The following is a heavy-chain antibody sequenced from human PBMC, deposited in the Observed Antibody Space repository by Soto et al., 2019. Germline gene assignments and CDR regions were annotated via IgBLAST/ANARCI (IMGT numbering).Heavy chain of an antibody. J-gene: IGHJ6*02. CDR3: AKDAVQYYSAGMDV. Sequence: QVQLVESGGGVVQPGRSLRLSCAASGFTFSSYGMHWVRQAPGKGLEWVAVISYDGSNKYYADSVKGRFTISRDNSKNTLYLQMNSVRAEDTAVYYCAKDAVQYYSAGMDVWGQGTTVTVSS. D-gene: IGHD3-10*01. V-gene: IGHV3-30*18. CDR1: GFTFSSYG. CDR2: ISYDGSNK.